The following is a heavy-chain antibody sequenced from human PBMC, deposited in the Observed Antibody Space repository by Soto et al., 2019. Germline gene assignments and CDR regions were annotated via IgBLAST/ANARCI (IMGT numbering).Heavy chain of an antibody. Sequence: TVSRYRRQWFRQKKSKGLEWVAVISCGGTNTYYADSVKGRFTISRDSSKNTVYLQLNSLRNEETVMSYCARNPGYHENEYYAFEYWGHGSLVTGFS. CDR1: TVSRYR. V-gene: IGHV3-30*19. J-gene: IGHJ4*03. D-gene: IGHD3-16*01. CDR3: ARNPGYHENEYYAFEY. CDR2: ISCGGTNT.